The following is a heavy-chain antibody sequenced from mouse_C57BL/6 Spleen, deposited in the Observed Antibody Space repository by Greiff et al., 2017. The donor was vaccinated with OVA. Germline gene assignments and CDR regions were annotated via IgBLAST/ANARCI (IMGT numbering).Heavy chain of an antibody. V-gene: IGHV1-15*01. D-gene: IGHD2-4*01. J-gene: IGHJ2*01. CDR2: IDPETGGT. CDR3: TREGMITTRYYFDY. CDR1: GYTFTDYE. Sequence: QVQLQQSGAELVRPGASVTLSCKASGYTFTDYEMHWVKQTPVHGLEWIGAIDPETGGTAYNQKFKGKAILTADKSSSTAYMELRSLTSEDSAVYYCTREGMITTRYYFDYWGQGTTLTVSS.